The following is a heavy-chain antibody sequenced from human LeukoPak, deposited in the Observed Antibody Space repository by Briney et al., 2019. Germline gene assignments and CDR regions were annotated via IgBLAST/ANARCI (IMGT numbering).Heavy chain of an antibody. J-gene: IGHJ6*03. V-gene: IGHV3-64*01. CDR1: GFTFSSYA. D-gene: IGHD3-10*01. CDR2: ITSDGGRT. Sequence: GGSLRLSCAASGFTFSSYAVHWVRQAPGKGLEYVSAITSDGGRTYYANSVKGRFTISRDNSKNTLYLQMGSLRAEDMAVYYCARGRGLDLHYYYYMDVWGKGTTVTASS. CDR3: ARGRGLDLHYYYYMDV.